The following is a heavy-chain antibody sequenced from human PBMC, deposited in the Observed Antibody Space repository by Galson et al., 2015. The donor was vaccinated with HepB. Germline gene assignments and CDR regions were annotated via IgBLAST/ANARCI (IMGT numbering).Heavy chain of an antibody. Sequence: SLRLSCAASGFTFSSYGMHWVRQAPGKGLEWVAFIRYDGSNKYYADSVKGRFTISRDNSKNTLYLQMNSLRAEDTAVYYCAKIVRRGGLLDYYGSGSSHDYWGQGTLVTVSS. CDR2: IRYDGSNK. V-gene: IGHV3-30*02. D-gene: IGHD3-10*01. CDR1: GFTFSSYG. CDR3: AKIVRRGGLLDYYGSGSSHDY. J-gene: IGHJ4*02.